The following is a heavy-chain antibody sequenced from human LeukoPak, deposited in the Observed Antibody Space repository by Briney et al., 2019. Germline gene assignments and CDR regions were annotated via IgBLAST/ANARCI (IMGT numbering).Heavy chain of an antibody. D-gene: IGHD2-15*01. Sequence: GASVKVSCKASGGTFSSYAISWVRQAPGQGLEWMGRIIPILGIANYAQKFQGRVTMTRDTSTSTVYMELSSLRSEDTAVYYCARDPSLSGGSCYFDYWGQGTLVTVSS. CDR1: GGTFSSYA. V-gene: IGHV1-69*04. CDR3: ARDPSLSGGSCYFDY. J-gene: IGHJ4*02. CDR2: IIPILGIA.